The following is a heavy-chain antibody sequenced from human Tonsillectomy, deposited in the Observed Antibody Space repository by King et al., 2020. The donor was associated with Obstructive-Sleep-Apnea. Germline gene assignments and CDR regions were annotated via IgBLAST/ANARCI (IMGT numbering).Heavy chain of an antibody. CDR3: ASGEVYYGDYDY. Sequence: VQLQQWGAGLLKPSETLSLTCAVYGGAFSVYSLSWIRQPPGKGLEWIGEINHSWSAPYNPPLKNRVTISVDTSKNQFSLKLSSVTAADTAVYYCASGEVYYGDYDYWGQGTLVTVSS. J-gene: IGHJ4*02. V-gene: IGHV4-34*01. CDR1: GGAFSVYS. D-gene: IGHD4-17*01. CDR2: INHSWSA.